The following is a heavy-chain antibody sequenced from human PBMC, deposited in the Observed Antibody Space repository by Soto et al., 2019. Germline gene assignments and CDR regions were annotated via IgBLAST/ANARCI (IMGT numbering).Heavy chain of an antibody. D-gene: IGHD2-15*01. Sequence: EVQLVESGGGLVKPGGSLRLSCAASGFTFSSYSMNWVRQAPGKGLEWVSSISSSSSYIYYADSVKGRFTISRDTAKNSLYLQMNSLRAEDTAVYYCARPRCSGGSCDQGVYYYGMDVWGQGTTVTVS. V-gene: IGHV3-21*01. J-gene: IGHJ6*02. CDR1: GFTFSSYS. CDR2: ISSSSSYI. CDR3: ARPRCSGGSCDQGVYYYGMDV.